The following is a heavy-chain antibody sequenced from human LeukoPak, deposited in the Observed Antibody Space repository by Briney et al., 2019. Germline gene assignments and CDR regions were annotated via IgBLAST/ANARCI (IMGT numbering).Heavy chain of an antibody. Sequence: PGGSLRFSCAASEFTFVTYAMHGFGQPQGKGLEGASAISGSGGSTYYADSVKGRFTISRDNSKNTLYLQMNSLRAEDTAVYYCAKVRDATVTTVAYYFDYWGQGTLVTVSS. D-gene: IGHD4-17*01. V-gene: IGHV3-23*01. CDR2: ISGSGGST. CDR3: AKVRDATVTTVAYYFDY. CDR1: EFTFVTYA. J-gene: IGHJ4*02.